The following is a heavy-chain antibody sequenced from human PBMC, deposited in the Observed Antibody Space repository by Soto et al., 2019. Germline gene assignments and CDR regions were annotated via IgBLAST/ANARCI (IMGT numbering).Heavy chain of an antibody. CDR2: ISGRGGST. Sequence: EVQLLESGGGLVQPGGSLRLSCAASGFTFSSYAMSWVRKAPGKGLEWVSAISGRGGSTYYADSVKGRFTISSDNSKNTLYLQMNSLRAEDTAVYYCAKWVLRSDAFDIWGQGTMVTVSS. CDR3: AKWVLRSDAFDI. J-gene: IGHJ3*02. D-gene: IGHD1-26*01. CDR1: GFTFSSYA. V-gene: IGHV3-23*01.